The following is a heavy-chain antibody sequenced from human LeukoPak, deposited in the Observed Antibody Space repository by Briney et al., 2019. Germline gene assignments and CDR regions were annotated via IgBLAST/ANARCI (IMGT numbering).Heavy chain of an antibody. J-gene: IGHJ6*03. CDR3: AKDGGADEDYYYHYMDV. D-gene: IGHD3-16*01. CDR2: INPSGGGT. CDR1: GYIFTTYY. V-gene: IGHV1-46*01. Sequence: ASVKVSCKASGYIFTTYYMHWVRQAPGQGLEWMGIINPSGGGTTYAQKFQGRVTMTRDTSTSTLNMELSSLRSDDTAVYYCAKDGGADEDYYYHYMDVWGTGTTVIISS.